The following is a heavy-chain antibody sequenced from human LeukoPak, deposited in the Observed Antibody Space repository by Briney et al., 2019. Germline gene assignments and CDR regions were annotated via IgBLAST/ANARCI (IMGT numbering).Heavy chain of an antibody. J-gene: IGHJ4*02. CDR1: GGSFSGYY. Sequence: SETLSLTCAVYGGSFSGYYWSWIRQPPGKGLEWIGEINHRGSTNYNPSLKSRVTIAVDTSNNQYSLKLSSVTAADTAVYYCARHGGIVVVVAATDYWGQGTLVTVSS. CDR2: INHRGST. CDR3: ARHGGIVVVVAATDY. D-gene: IGHD2-15*01. V-gene: IGHV4-34*01.